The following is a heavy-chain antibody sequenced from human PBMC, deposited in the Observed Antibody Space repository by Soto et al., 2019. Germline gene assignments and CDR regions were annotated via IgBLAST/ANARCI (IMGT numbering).Heavy chain of an antibody. CDR3: AKDLEFTIFGVVMTPDYYYYGMDV. V-gene: IGHV3-30*18. CDR1: GFTFSSYG. CDR2: ISYDGSNK. J-gene: IGHJ6*02. Sequence: PGGSLRLSCAASGFTFSSYGMHWVRQAPGKGLEWVAVISYDGSNKYYADSVKGRFTISRDNSKNTLYLQMNSLRAEDTAVYYCAKDLEFTIFGVVMTPDYYYYGMDVWGQGTTVTVSS. D-gene: IGHD3-3*01.